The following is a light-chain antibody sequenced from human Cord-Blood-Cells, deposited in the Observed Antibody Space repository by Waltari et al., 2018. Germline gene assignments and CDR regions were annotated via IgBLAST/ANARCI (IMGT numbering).Light chain of an antibody. Sequence: DIQMTQSPSSLSASVGDRVTITCQASQDISNYLHWYQQKPGKAPKLLIYDASNFETGVPSRFSGSGSGTDFTFTISSLQPEDIATYYCQQYDNLPLTFGGGTKVEIK. CDR1: QDISNY. V-gene: IGKV1-33*01. J-gene: IGKJ4*01. CDR3: QQYDNLPLT. CDR2: DAS.